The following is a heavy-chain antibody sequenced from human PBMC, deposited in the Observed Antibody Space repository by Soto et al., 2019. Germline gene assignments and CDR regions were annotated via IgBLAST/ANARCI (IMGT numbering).Heavy chain of an antibody. CDR2: IIPIFGTR. CDR3: ARDSGYDFWSGSFLVHYFDY. CDR1: GDSFSAHA. V-gene: IGHV1-69*06. Sequence: QVQLVQSGAEVKKPGSSVKVSCKASGDSFSAHAVSWVRQAPGQGLEWMGAIIPIFGTRHYAQKFQGRVTITADKSTSTAYMELSSLRSEDTAIYYCARDSGYDFWSGSFLVHYFDYWGQGTLVNVSS. D-gene: IGHD3-3*01. J-gene: IGHJ4*02.